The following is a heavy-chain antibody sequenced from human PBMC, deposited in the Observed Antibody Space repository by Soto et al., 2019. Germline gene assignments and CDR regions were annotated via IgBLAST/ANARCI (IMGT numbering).Heavy chain of an antibody. CDR1: GYTFTSYD. D-gene: IGHD3-16*01. J-gene: IGHJ5*02. V-gene: IGHV1-8*01. Sequence: ASVKVSCKASGYTFTSYDINWVRQATGQGFEWMGWMNPNSGNTGYAQKFQGRVTMTRNTSISTAYMELSSLRSEDTAVYYCAIYDYIPSRASQNWFDPWGQGTLVTVLL. CDR2: MNPNSGNT. CDR3: AIYDYIPSRASQNWFDP.